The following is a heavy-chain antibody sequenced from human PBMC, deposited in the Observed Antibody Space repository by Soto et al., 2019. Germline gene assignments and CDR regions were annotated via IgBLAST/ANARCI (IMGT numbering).Heavy chain of an antibody. V-gene: IGHV4-4*02. D-gene: IGHD3-10*01. Sequence: SETLSLTCAVSGVSLTSGNWWTWVRQSPQRGLEYIGEIFHDGTANYYPSFERRVAMSVDTSRNQFSLKLTSVTAADTAVYFCARLVYDTRLNYMYSDFWGPGTQVTVSS. CDR1: GVSLTSGNW. J-gene: IGHJ4*02. CDR2: IFHDGTA. CDR3: ARLVYDTRLNYMYSDF.